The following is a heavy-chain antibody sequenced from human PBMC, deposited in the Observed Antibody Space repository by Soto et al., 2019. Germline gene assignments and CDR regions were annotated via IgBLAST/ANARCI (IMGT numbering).Heavy chain of an antibody. J-gene: IGHJ6*02. CDR2: INPSGGST. CDR3: ARTPYSSSTYYYGMDV. Sequence: ASVKVSCKASGYTFTSYYMHWVRQAPGQGLEWMGIINPSGGSTSYAQKFQGRVTMTRDTSTSTVYMELSSLRSEDTAVYYCARTPYSSSTYYYGMDVWCQGTTVTVSS. CDR1: GYTFTSYY. D-gene: IGHD6-13*01. V-gene: IGHV1-46*01.